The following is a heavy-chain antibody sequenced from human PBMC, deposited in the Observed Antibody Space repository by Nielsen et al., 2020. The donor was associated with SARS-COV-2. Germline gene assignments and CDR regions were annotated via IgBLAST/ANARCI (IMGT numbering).Heavy chain of an antibody. CDR2: IWYDGSNK. V-gene: IGHV3-33*01. CDR3: ARIRAPYDILTGQNYYFDY. CDR1: GFTFSSYG. J-gene: IGHJ4*02. Sequence: GESLKISCAASGFTFSSYGMHWVRQAPGKGLEWVAVIWYDGSNKYYADSVKGRFTISRDNSKNTLYLQMNSLRAEDTAVYYCARIRAPYDILTGQNYYFDYWGQGTLVTVSS. D-gene: IGHD3-9*01.